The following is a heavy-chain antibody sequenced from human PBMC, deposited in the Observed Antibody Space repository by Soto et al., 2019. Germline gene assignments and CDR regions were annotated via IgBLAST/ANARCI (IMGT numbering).Heavy chain of an antibody. D-gene: IGHD3-10*01. CDR1: GFIFSNYA. J-gene: IGHJ4*02. CDR2: IWSDGSYE. V-gene: IGHV3-33*01. Sequence: QVQLVGSGGGVVQPGRSLRLSCAASGFIFSNYAMHWVRQAPGQGLEWVALIWSDGSYENYAESVKGRFTISRDNSKNTMYLQVNSLRVAATAVYFCARGTGPGSFLIDYWGQGTLVTVSS. CDR3: ARGTGPGSFLIDY.